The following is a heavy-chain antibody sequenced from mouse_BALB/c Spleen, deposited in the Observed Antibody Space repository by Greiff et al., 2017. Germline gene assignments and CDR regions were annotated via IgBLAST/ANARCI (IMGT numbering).Heavy chain of an antibody. D-gene: IGHD1-2*01. V-gene: IGHV5-12-2*01. CDR1: GFTFSSYT. J-gene: IGHJ4*01. CDR2: ISNGGGST. Sequence: EVMLVESGGGLVQPGGSLKLSCAASGFTFSSYTMSWVRQTPEKRLEWVAYISNGGGSTYYPDSVKGRFTISRDNARNILYLQMSSLRSEDTAMYYCARGHYYGYDAMDYWGQGTSVTVSS. CDR3: ARGHYYGYDAMDY.